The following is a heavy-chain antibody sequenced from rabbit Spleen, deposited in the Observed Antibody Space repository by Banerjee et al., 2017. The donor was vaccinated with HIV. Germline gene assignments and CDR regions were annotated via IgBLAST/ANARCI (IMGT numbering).Heavy chain of an antibody. Sequence: QEQLEESGGGLVTPGGSLTLTCTVSGFTITSTHWICWVRQAPGKGLEWIACINAVTGRAVYANWAKGRSTFSKTSSTTVTLQMTGLTAADTATYFCARAGLGDYATALNLWGPGTLVTVS. CDR1: GFTITSTHW. V-gene: IGHV1S45*01. J-gene: IGHJ6*01. CDR3: ARAGLGDYATALNL. D-gene: IGHD2-1*01. CDR2: INAVTGRA.